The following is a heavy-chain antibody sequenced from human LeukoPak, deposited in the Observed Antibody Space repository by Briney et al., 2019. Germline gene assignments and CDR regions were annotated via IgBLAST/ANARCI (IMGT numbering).Heavy chain of an antibody. CDR1: GGSISSYY. J-gene: IGHJ4*02. CDR3: ARLRRSPPFYYFDY. Sequence: PSETLSLTCTVSGGSISSYYWSWIRQPPGKGLEWIGYIYYSGSTNYNPSLKSRVTISVDTSKNQFSLKLSSVTAADTAVYYCARLRRSPPFYYFDYWGQGTLVTVSS. CDR2: IYYSGST. D-gene: IGHD1-26*01. V-gene: IGHV4-59*08.